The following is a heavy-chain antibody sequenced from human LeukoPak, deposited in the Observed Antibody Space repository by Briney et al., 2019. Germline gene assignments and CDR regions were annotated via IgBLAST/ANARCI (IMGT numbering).Heavy chain of an antibody. CDR3: ARIAVAGTLGY. D-gene: IGHD6-19*01. CDR1: GFPFSSYW. Sequence: GSLRLSCVASGFPFSSYWTTWIRQPPGKGLEWIGSIYYSGSTYYNPSLKSRVTISVDTSKNQFSLKLGSVTAADTAVYYCARIAVAGTLGYWGQGTLVTVSS. J-gene: IGHJ4*02. V-gene: IGHV4-39*01. CDR2: IYYSGST.